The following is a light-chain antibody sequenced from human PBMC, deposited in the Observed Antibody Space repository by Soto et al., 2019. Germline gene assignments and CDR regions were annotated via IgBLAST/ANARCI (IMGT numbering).Light chain of an antibody. J-gene: IGLJ1*01. Sequence: SVLTQPASVSGSPGQSIAISCTGTTSDVGGYNYVSWYQQHPGKVPKLLIHEVSNRPSGVSNRFSGSKSGNTASLTISGLQAEDEADYYCLSKTSTISYVLGTGTRSPS. V-gene: IGLV2-14*01. CDR3: LSKTSTISYV. CDR1: TSDVGGYNY. CDR2: EVS.